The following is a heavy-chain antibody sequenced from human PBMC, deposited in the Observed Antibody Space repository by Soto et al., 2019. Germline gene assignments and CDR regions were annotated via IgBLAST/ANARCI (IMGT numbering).Heavy chain of an antibody. CDR1: GFTFGNYW. V-gene: IGHV3-7*05. CDR3: ARDVNYGDGTAYYDVFDI. D-gene: IGHD4-17*01. Sequence: DVQLVESGGDLVQPGGSLRLSCAASGFTFGNYWMAWVRQAPGKGLEWVANIRGDGSREYYLDSVRGRFSVSRDNAQESLYLKMTGLRVEDTALYYCARDVNYGDGTAYYDVFDIWGQGTVVTVSS. CDR2: IRGDGSRE. J-gene: IGHJ3*02.